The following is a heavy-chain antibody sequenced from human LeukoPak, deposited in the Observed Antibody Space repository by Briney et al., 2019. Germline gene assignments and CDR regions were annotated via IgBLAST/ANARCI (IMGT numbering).Heavy chain of an antibody. CDR3: AKMSETPHSDYYYYYYMDV. CDR2: FSGSGGST. V-gene: IGHV3-23*01. CDR1: GFTLSSYA. Sequence: PGGSLRLSCAASGFTLSSYAMSWVRQAPGKGLECGSAFSGSGGSTYYADSAKGRFTISRDNSKNTLYLQMNSLRAEDTAVYYCAKMSETPHSDYYYYYYMDVWGKGTTVTVSS. J-gene: IGHJ6*03. D-gene: IGHD2-15*01.